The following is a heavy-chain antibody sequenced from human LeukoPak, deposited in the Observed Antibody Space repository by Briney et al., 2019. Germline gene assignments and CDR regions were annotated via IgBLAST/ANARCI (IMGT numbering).Heavy chain of an antibody. CDR1: GYTFTAYY. D-gene: IGHD5-24*01. Sequence: GASLKVSCKASGYTFTAYYIHWVRQAPGQGLEWMAWIDPNSGDTWSAPLFQGRVTMTRDTSITTASMELTWLRSDDTAGYYCATGGATAFTYWGQGILVTVSS. CDR3: ATGGATAFTY. J-gene: IGHJ4*02. V-gene: IGHV1-2*02. CDR2: IDPNSGDT.